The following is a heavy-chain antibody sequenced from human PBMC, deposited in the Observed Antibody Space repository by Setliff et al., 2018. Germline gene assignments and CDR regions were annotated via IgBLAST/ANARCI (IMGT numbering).Heavy chain of an antibody. Sequence: SETLSLTCTISGGSINNYYWNWIRQSADKGLEWIGRIHSSGTTNYNPSLKSRVTISLDTSKNQFSLNLTSVTAADTAVYYCARQGGAIEYGENARVFDSWGQGILVTVSS. D-gene: IGHD1-1*01. CDR2: IHSSGTT. V-gene: IGHV4-4*07. CDR1: GGSINNYY. J-gene: IGHJ4*02. CDR3: ARQGGAIEYGENARVFDS.